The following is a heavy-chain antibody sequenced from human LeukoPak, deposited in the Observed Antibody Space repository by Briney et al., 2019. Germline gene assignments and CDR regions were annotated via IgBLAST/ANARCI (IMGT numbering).Heavy chain of an antibody. CDR1: GGSISSYY. Sequence: SETLSLTCTVSGGSISSYYWSWVRQPPGKGLEWSGYIYYSVSTNYNPSLKSRVTISVDTSKNQFSLKLSSVTAADTAVYYCARHGEGSGSYYSEVWFDPWGQGTLVTVSS. CDR3: ARHGEGSGSYYSEVWFDP. V-gene: IGHV4-59*08. CDR2: IYYSVST. J-gene: IGHJ5*02. D-gene: IGHD3-10*01.